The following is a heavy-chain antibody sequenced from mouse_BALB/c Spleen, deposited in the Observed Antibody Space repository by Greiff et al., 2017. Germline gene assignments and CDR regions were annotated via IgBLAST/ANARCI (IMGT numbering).Heavy chain of an antibody. Sequence: VQLQQPGAELVRPGASVKLSCKASGYTFTSYWINWVKQRPGQGLEWIGNIYPSDSYTNYNQKFKDKATLTVDKSSSTAYMQLSSPTSEDSAVYYCTRGSSSFAYWGQGTLVTVSA. J-gene: IGHJ3*01. D-gene: IGHD1-1*01. CDR2: IYPSDSYT. CDR3: TRGSSSFAY. CDR1: GYTFTSYW. V-gene: IGHV1-69*02.